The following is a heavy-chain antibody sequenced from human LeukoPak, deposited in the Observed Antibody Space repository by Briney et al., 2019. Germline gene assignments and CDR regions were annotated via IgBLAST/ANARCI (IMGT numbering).Heavy chain of an antibody. J-gene: IGHJ5*02. Sequence: SETLSLTCTVSGGAISNYYWSWIRQPPGKGLEWIGYIYYSGSTNYNPSLKSRVTILVDTSKNQFSLKLSSVTAADTAVYYCARKKFIAARGFDPWGQGTLVTVSS. V-gene: IGHV4-59*01. D-gene: IGHD6-6*01. CDR1: GGAISNYY. CDR2: IYYSGST. CDR3: ARKKFIAARGFDP.